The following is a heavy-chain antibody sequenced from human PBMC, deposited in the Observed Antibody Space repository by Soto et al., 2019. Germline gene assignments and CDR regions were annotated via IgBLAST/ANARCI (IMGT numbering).Heavy chain of an antibody. Sequence: NPSETLSLTCAVSGGSISSSNWWSWVRQPPGKGLEWIGEIYHSGSTNYNPSLKSRVTISVDKSKNQFSLKLSSVTAADTAVYYCASRKTDYDFWSGYYDLGTSNWFDPWGQGTLVTVSS. CDR1: GGSISSSNW. CDR2: IYHSGST. CDR3: ASRKTDYDFWSGYYDLGTSNWFDP. J-gene: IGHJ5*02. D-gene: IGHD3-3*01. V-gene: IGHV4-4*02.